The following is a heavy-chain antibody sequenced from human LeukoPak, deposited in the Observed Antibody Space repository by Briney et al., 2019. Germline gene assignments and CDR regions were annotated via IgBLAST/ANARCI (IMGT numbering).Heavy chain of an antibody. D-gene: IGHD3-9*01. CDR2: INPNSGGT. J-gene: IGHJ4*02. CDR3: ASVPNYDILTRYCNGPTDY. CDR1: AYTFTGYY. V-gene: IGHV1-2*02. Sequence: ASVKVSCKASAYTFTGYYMNGVRQAPGRGLEWMGWINPNSGGTNYAQKFQGRVTMTRDTSISTAYMELSRLRSDDTAVYYRASVPNYDILTRYCNGPTDYWGQGTLVTVSS.